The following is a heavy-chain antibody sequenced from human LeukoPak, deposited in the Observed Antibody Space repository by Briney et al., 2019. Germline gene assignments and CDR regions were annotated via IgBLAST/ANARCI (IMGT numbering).Heavy chain of an antibody. J-gene: IGHJ4*02. D-gene: IGHD3-3*01. CDR3: ARPGYDFWSGFRY. Sequence: GGSLRHLCDACGFTFSSYSMNWVRQAPGKGLEWVSYISSSSSTIYYADSVKCRFTISRDNAKNSLYLQMNSLRAEDTAVYYCARPGYDFWSGFRYWGQGTLVTVSS. CDR2: ISSSSSTI. V-gene: IGHV3-48*01. CDR1: GFTFSSYS.